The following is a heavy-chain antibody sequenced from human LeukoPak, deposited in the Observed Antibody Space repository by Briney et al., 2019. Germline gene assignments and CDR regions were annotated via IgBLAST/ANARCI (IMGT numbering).Heavy chain of an antibody. D-gene: IGHD5-12*01. CDR1: GGSISSYY. Sequence: SETLSLTCTVSGGSISSYYWSWIRQPAGKGLEWIGRIYTSGSTNYNPSLKSRVTMSVDTSKNQFSLKLSSVTAADTAVYYCARARALYSGYGQESWFDPWGQGTLVTVSS. V-gene: IGHV4-4*07. CDR2: IYTSGST. CDR3: ARARALYSGYGQESWFDP. J-gene: IGHJ5*02.